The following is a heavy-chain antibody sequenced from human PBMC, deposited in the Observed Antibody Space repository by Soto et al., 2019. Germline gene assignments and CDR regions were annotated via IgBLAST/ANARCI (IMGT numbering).Heavy chain of an antibody. J-gene: IGHJ4*02. CDR3: ARESEDLTSNFDY. CDR2: ISSTTNYI. V-gene: IGHV3-21*06. CDR1: GFPFTRYS. Sequence: EVQLVEAGGGLVKPGGSLILSCAASGFPFTRYSMNWVRQAPGKGLEWVSSISSTTNYIYYGDSMKGRFTISRDNAKNSLYLEMNSLRAEDPAVYYCARESEDLTSNFDYWGKGTLVTVSS.